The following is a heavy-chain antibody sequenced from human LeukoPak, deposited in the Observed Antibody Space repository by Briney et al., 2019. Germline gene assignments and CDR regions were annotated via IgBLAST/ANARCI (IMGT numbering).Heavy chain of an antibody. J-gene: IGHJ4*02. CDR1: GFTFSSYA. CDR3: AKDWGCDY. CDR2: ISDRGDKT. V-gene: IGHV3-23*01. Sequence: GGSLRLSCTASGFTFSSYAMTWVRQAPGKGLEWVSAISDRGDKTHYADSVKGRFTISRDNSKNTLYLHMISLRAEDTAIYYCAKDWGCDYWGQGTLVTVSS. D-gene: IGHD7-27*01.